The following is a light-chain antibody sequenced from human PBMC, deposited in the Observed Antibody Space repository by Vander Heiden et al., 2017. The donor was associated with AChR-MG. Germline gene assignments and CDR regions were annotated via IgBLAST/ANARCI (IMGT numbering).Light chain of an antibody. CDR3: SSDTTTSTLWL. J-gene: IGLJ3*02. Sequence: QSALTQPASVSGSPGQSITISCTGTSSDIGAHNFVSWYQQLPGKAPKLIIYEVSNRPSGVSHRCSASKSGNTASLTISGLQAEDEADYYCSSDTTTSTLWLFGGGTQLTVL. CDR2: EVS. CDR1: SSDIGAHNF. V-gene: IGLV2-14*01.